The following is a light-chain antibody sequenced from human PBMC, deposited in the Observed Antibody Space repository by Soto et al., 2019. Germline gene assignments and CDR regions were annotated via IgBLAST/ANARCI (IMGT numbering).Light chain of an antibody. Sequence: EIVLTQSPGTLSLSPGARAPLSCKASQSVYNTFLAWYQQKPGQAPRLLIYGTSSRATGIPDRISGSESGTGFTLTISSLEPEDFAVYYCQQYVSSPRTFGQGTKVDIK. J-gene: IGKJ1*01. CDR3: QQYVSSPRT. V-gene: IGKV3-20*01. CDR1: QSVYNTF. CDR2: GTS.